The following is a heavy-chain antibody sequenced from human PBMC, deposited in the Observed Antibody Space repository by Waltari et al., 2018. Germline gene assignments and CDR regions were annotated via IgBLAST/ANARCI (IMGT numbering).Heavy chain of an antibody. Sequence: QVQLQESGPGLVKPSETLSLTCTVSGGSISSYYWSWIRQPPGKGLEWIGEINHSGSTNYNPSLKSRVTISVDTSKNQFSLKLSSVTAADTAVYHCARGRTTFRPNWFDPWGQGTLVTVSS. CDR2: INHSGST. D-gene: IGHD3-10*02. CDR3: ARGRTTFRPNWFDP. V-gene: IGHV4-59*12. CDR1: GGSISSYY. J-gene: IGHJ5*02.